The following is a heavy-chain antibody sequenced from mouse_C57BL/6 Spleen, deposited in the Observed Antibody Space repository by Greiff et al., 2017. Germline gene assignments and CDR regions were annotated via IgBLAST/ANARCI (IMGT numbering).Heavy chain of an antibody. CDR3: ARSEERGLRGFAY. Sequence: VQLQQPGAELVKPGASVKLSCKASGYTFTSYWMQWVKQRPGQGLEWIGEIDPSDSYTNYNQKFKGKATLTVDTSSSTAYMQLSSLTSEDSAVYYCARSEERGLRGFAYWGQGTLVTVSA. V-gene: IGHV1-50*01. CDR2: IDPSDSYT. J-gene: IGHJ3*01. CDR1: GYTFTSYW. D-gene: IGHD2-4*01.